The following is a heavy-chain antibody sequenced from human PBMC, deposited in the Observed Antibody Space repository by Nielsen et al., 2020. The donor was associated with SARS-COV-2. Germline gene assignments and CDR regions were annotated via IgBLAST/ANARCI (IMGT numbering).Heavy chain of an antibody. D-gene: IGHD1-14*01. V-gene: IGHV3-74*01. CDR3: ARAYHNYYYAMDV. J-gene: IGHJ6*02. CDR1: GFTFSTYC. CDR2: INVDGRRT. Sequence: GGSLRLSCPASGFTFSTYCMHWVRQVPGKGPLWDERINVDGRRTNYADSVTGRFAISRDNTKNTLYLQMDSLRAEDTAVYYCARAYHNYYYAMDVWGHGTTVTVSS.